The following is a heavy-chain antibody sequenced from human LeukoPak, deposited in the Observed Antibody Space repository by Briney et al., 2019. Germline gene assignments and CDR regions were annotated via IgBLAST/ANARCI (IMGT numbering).Heavy chain of an antibody. CDR1: GFTVSSNY. CDR3: ARAKGVYVPYYFDY. CDR2: IYSGGST. D-gene: IGHD5/OR15-5a*01. V-gene: IGHV3-53*04. J-gene: IGHJ4*02. Sequence: GGSLRLSCAASGFTVSSNYMSWVRQAPGKGLEWVSVIYSGGSTYYADSVKGRFTISRHNSKNTLYLQMNSLRAEDTAVYYCARAKGVYVPYYFDYWGQGTLVTVSS.